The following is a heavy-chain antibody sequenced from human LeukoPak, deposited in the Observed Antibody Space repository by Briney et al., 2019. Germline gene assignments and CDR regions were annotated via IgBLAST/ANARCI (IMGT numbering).Heavy chain of an antibody. CDR1: GFTFSSYA. CDR2: ISGSGGST. J-gene: IGHJ5*02. CDR3: AKTGSSSWYRTRFDP. Sequence: GGSLRLSCAASGFTFSSYAMSWVRQAPGKGLEWVSAISGSGGSTYYADSVKGRFTISRDNSKNTLYLQMNSLRAEDAAVYYCAKTGSSSWYRTRFDPWGQGTLVTVSS. D-gene: IGHD6-13*01. V-gene: IGHV3-23*01.